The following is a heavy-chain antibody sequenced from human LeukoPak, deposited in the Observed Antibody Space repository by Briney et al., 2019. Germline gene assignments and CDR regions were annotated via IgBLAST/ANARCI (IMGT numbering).Heavy chain of an antibody. CDR2: IKQDGSEK. V-gene: IGHV3-7*01. D-gene: IGHD6-13*01. CDR3: ARDSAGNDY. J-gene: IGHJ4*02. CDR1: GLTFSTYW. Sequence: GVLRLSCAASGLTFSTYWMSWVRQAPGKGLEWVANIKQDGSEKYYVDSVKGRFTISRDNAKNSLYPQMNSLRAEDTAMYYCARDSAGNDYWGQGTLVTVSS.